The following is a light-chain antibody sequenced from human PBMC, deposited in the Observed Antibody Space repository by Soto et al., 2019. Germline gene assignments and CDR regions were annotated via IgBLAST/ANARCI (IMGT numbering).Light chain of an antibody. J-gene: IGLJ1*01. CDR2: EVT. CDR3: SSYASNRHFYV. Sequence: QSVLTQPPSASGSPGQSVAISCTGTSSDVGGYDFVSWYQQHPGKAPRLVIYEVTKRPSGIADRFSGSKSGNTASLTVSGLQAEDEADYYCSSYASNRHFYVFGTGTKVTVL. CDR1: SSDVGGYDF. V-gene: IGLV2-8*01.